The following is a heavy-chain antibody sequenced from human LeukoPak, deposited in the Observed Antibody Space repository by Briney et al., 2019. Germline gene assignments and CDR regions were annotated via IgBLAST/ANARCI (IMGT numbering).Heavy chain of an antibody. V-gene: IGHV1-18*04. J-gene: IGHJ3*02. CDR1: GYTFTGYY. CDR2: ISAYNGNT. CDR3: ARVLIIAVVPYAFDI. Sequence: ASVKVSCKASGYTFTGYYMHWVRQAPGQGLEWMGWISAYNGNTNYAQKLQGRVTMTTDTSTSTAYMELRSLRSDDTAVYYCARVLIIAVVPYAFDIWGQGTMVTVSS. D-gene: IGHD6-19*01.